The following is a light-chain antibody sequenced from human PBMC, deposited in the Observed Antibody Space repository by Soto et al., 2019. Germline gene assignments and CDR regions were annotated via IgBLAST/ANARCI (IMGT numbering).Light chain of an antibody. CDR2: DVT. CDR1: SSDVGGYNY. J-gene: IGLJ2*01. V-gene: IGLV2-14*03. CDR3: SSYTTFRTPHVA. Sequence: LTQPASVSGSLGRSITISCTGTSSDVGGYNYVSWYQQHPGQAPKLLIHDVTNRPSGISDRFSGSKSANTASLTISNLRPEDEAHYYCSSYTTFRTPHVAFGGGTKVTVL.